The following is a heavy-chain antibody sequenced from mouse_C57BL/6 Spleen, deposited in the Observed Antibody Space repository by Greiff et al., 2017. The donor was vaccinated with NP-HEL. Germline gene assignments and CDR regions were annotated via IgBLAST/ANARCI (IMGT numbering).Heavy chain of an antibody. V-gene: IGHV1-52*01. D-gene: IGHD2-3*01. CDR3: ARGCYYSVNWYFDV. J-gene: IGHJ1*03. CDR1: GYTFTSYW. Sequence: QVQLQQPGAELVRPGSSVKLSCKASGYTFTSYWMHWVKQRPIQGLEWIGNIDPSDSDTHYNHKFKDKATLTVDKSSSTAYMQLSSLTSEDSAVYYCARGCYYSVNWYFDVWGTGTTVTVSS. CDR2: IDPSDSDT.